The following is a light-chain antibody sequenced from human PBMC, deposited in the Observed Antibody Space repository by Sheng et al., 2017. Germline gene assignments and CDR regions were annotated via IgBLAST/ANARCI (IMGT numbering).Light chain of an antibody. J-gene: IGLJ3*02. CDR1: SSNIGAGYD. V-gene: IGLV1-40*01. CDR2: GNS. CDR3: QSYDSSLSGPNWV. Sequence: QSVLTQPPSVSGAPGQRVTISCTGSSSNIGAGYDVHWYQQLPGTAPKLLIYGNSNRPSGVPDRFSGSKSGTSASLAITGLQAEDEADYYCQSYDSSLSGPNWVFGGGTNLAVL.